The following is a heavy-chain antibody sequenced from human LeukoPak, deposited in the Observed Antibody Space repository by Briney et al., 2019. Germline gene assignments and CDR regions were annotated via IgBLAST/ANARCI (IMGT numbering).Heavy chain of an antibody. CDR3: ARHTSSGWYFIDY. J-gene: IGHJ4*02. D-gene: IGHD6-19*01. CDR1: GGSISSYY. CDR2: ISYSGGT. Sequence: ETLSLTCTVSGGSISSYYWSWIRQPPGKGLEWIGYISYSGGTNYSPSLKSRVTISVDTSKKQFSLKLRSVTAADTAVYYCARHTSSGWYFIDYWGQGTLV. V-gene: IGHV4-59*08.